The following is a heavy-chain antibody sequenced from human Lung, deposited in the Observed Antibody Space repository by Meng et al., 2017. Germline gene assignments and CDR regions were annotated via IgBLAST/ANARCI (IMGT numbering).Heavy chain of an antibody. CDR1: GYTFTSYG. D-gene: IGHD6-6*01. Sequence: QVELVQSGGRGKKPGASGKASCKASGYTFTSYGISWVRQAPGQGLEWMGWISAYNGNTNYAQKLQGRVTMTTDTSTSTAYMELRSLRSDDTAVYYCAASTSIAGSPFDYWGQGTLVTVSS. J-gene: IGHJ4*02. V-gene: IGHV1-18*01. CDR2: ISAYNGNT. CDR3: AASTSIAGSPFDY.